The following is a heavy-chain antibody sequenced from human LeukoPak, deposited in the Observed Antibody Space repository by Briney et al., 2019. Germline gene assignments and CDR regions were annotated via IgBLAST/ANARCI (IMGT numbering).Heavy chain of an antibody. CDR2: IYHSGST. V-gene: IGHV4-38-2*02. J-gene: IGHJ5*02. D-gene: IGHD2-15*01. CDR3: ARECSGGSCPPGFDP. CDR1: GYSISSGYY. Sequence: SETLSLTCTVSGYSISSGYYWGWIRQPPGKGLEWIGSIYHSGSTYYNPSLKSRVTISVDTSKNQFSLKLSSMTAADTAVYYCARECSGGSCPPGFDPWGQGTLVTVSS.